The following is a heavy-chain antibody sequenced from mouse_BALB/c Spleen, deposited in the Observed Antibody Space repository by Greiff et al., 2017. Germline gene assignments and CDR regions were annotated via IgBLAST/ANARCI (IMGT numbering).Heavy chain of an antibody. V-gene: IGHV1S29*02. J-gene: IGHJ2*01. CDR2: IYPYNGGT. CDR1: GYTFTDYN. CDR3: ARFGVRRGDLDY. D-gene: IGHD2-14*01. Sequence: EVQLQQSGPELVKPGASVKISCKASGYTFTDYNMHWVKQSHGKSLEWIGYIYPYNGGTGYNQKFKSKATLTVDNSSSTAYMELRSLTSEDSAVYYCARFGVRRGDLDYWGQGTTLTVSS.